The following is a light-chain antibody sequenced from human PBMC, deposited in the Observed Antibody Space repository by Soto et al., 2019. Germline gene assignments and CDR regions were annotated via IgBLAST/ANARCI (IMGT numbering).Light chain of an antibody. CDR1: QSVNSN. CDR3: HQYNFWPPLT. Sequence: EIVMTQSPATLSVSPGERATLSCRASQSVNSNLAWYRQKPGQAPRLLISDASTRATGVPARFSGSWSGTEFTLTISILQSEDSGIYYCHQYNFWPPLTFGGGTKVEIK. CDR2: DAS. J-gene: IGKJ4*01. V-gene: IGKV3-15*01.